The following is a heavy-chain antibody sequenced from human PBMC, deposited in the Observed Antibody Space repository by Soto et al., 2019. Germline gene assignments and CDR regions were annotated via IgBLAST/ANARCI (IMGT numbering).Heavy chain of an antibody. CDR3: ARLARGNWNDDSYGMDV. D-gene: IGHD1-20*01. V-gene: IGHV4-39*01. CDR1: GGSISSSSYY. J-gene: IGHJ6*02. Sequence: PSETLSLTCTVSGGSISSSSYYWGWIRQPPGKRLEWIGSIYYSGSTYYNPSLKSRVTISVDTSKNQFSLKLSSVTAADTAVYYCARLARGNWNDDSYGMDVWGQGTTVTVSS. CDR2: IYYSGST.